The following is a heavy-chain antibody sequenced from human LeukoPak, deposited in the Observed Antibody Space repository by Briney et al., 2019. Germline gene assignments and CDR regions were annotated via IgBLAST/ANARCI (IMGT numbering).Heavy chain of an antibody. CDR2: INPAGTET. CDR1: GFSFSAYW. J-gene: IGHJ4*02. Sequence: GGSLRLSCAASGFSFSAYWMTWVRQAPGTGLEWVANINPAGTETYYVDPVKGRFAISRDNAKNLLYLQMNSLRAEDTAVYYCARFGYVAAVDLWGQGTLVTVSS. V-gene: IGHV3-7*01. CDR3: ARFGYVAAVDL. D-gene: IGHD2-15*01.